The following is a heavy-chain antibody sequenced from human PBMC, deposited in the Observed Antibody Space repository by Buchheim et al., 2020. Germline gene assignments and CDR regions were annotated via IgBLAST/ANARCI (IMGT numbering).Heavy chain of an antibody. V-gene: IGHV4-59*01. Sequence: QVQLQESGPGLVKPSETLSLTCTVSGGSISSYYWSWIRQPPGKGLEWIGYIYYSGSTNYNPSLKSRVTISVDTSKNQFSLELSSVAAADTAVYYCARGGSSGGVDYYYGMDVWGQGTT. CDR1: GGSISSYY. J-gene: IGHJ6*02. CDR2: IYYSGST. CDR3: ARGGSSGGVDYYYGMDV. D-gene: IGHD6-19*01.